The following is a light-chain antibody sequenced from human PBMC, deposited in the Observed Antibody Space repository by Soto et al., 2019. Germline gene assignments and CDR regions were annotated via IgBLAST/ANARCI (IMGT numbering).Light chain of an antibody. Sequence: QSALTQPASLSGSPGQSITISCTGTSSDVGGYKYVSWYQQYPAKAPKLMIYDVSNRPSGVSNRFSGSKSGNTASLTISGLQADDETDYYCSAYTSSSTLVFGPVT. CDR3: SAYTSSSTLV. J-gene: IGLJ1*01. V-gene: IGLV2-14*03. CDR1: SSDVGGYKY. CDR2: DVS.